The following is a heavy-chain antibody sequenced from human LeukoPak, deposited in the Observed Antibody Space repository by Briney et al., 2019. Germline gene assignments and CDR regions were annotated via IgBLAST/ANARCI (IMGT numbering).Heavy chain of an antibody. CDR1: GYTFTGYY. J-gene: IGHJ6*03. CDR3: ARDTGPIRYFDWTAYYYYYMDV. CDR2: INPNSGGT. V-gene: IGHV1-2*02. Sequence: ASVKVSCKASGYTFTGYYMHWVRQAPGQGLEWMGWINPNSGGTNYAQKFQGRVTMTRDTSISTAYMELSRLRSDDTAVYYCARDTGPIRYFDWTAYYYYYMDVWGKGTTVTVSS. D-gene: IGHD3-9*01.